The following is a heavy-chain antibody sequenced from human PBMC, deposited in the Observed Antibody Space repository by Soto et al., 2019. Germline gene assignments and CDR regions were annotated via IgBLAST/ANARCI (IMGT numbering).Heavy chain of an antibody. CDR3: ARGRWNGGRYYYYYHGMDV. D-gene: IGHD3-3*01. CDR1: GGFFSGYY. J-gene: IGHJ6*02. CDR2: ITHSGST. V-gene: IGHV4-34*01. Sequence: PSETLSLTCAVYGGFFSGYYWSWIRQPPGKGLEWIGDITHSGSTNSNPYLKSPVTISVDTSKHQFSLKLSSVTAAETAVCYCARGRWNGGRYYYYYHGMDVWGQGTTVTVS.